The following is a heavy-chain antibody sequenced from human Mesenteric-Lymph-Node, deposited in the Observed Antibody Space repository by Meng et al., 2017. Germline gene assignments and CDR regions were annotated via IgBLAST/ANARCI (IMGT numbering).Heavy chain of an antibody. CDR2: ISSTSTYI. CDR3: AKGPDMDNGNYYTMDV. CDR1: GFTFSTHS. D-gene: IGHD2-15*01. V-gene: IGHV3-21*04. Sequence: GESLKISCAGSGFTFSTHSMNWVRQAPGKGLEWVSSISSTSTYIYYADSVKGRFTISRDNSKNTLYLQMNSLRADDTAVYYCAKGPDMDNGNYYTMDVWGQGTTVTVSS. J-gene: IGHJ6*02.